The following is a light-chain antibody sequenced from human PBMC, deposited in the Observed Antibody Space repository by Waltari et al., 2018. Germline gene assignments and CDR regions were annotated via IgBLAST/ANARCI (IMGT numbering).Light chain of an antibody. J-gene: IGKJ2*01. CDR1: QVINNY. Sequence: IQMTQPPSSLSASIGDRVTITCQASQVINNYLNWYQQKPGQAPKLLIYDASKLETGVPSRFSGSGSGTDYSFAISSLQPEDIATYYCQQYDLLPYTFGQGTKLEIQ. V-gene: IGKV1-33*01. CDR3: QQYDLLPYT. CDR2: DAS.